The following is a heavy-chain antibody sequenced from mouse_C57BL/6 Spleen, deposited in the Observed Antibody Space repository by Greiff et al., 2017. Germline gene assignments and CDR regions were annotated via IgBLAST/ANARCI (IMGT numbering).Heavy chain of an antibody. CDR2: INPGSGGT. Sequence: LQESGAELVRPGTSVQVSCKASGYAFTNYLIEWVKQRPGQGLEWIGVINPGSGGTNYNEKFKGKATLTADKSSSTAYMQLSSLTSEDSAVYFCARQLARGAMDYWGQGTSVTVSS. CDR1: GYAFTNYL. V-gene: IGHV1-54*01. CDR3: ARQLARGAMDY. J-gene: IGHJ4*01. D-gene: IGHD4-1*02.